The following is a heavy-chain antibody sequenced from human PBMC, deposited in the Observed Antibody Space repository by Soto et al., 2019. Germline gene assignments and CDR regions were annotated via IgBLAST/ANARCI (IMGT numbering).Heavy chain of an antibody. CDR3: ARGIALYCSGGSCSLPFDY. CDR1: GYTFTSYG. V-gene: IGHV1-18*01. CDR2: ISAYNGNT. Sequence: QVQLVQSGAEVKKPGASVKVSCKASGYTFTSYGISWVRQAPGQGLEWMGWISAYNGNTNYAQKLQGRVTMTTDTSTRTAYMELRSLRSDDTAVYYCARGIALYCSGGSCSLPFDYWGQGTLVTVSS. D-gene: IGHD2-15*01. J-gene: IGHJ4*02.